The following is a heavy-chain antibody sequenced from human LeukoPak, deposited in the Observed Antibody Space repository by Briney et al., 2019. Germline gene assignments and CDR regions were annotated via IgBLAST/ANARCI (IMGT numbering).Heavy chain of an antibody. Sequence: GGSLRLSCAASGFTFSTYAMSWVRQAPGKGLEWVSCISGRGGSTYYVDSVKSRFTISRDNSKNTLYLQMSSLRAEDTAVYYCAKDASYGDYVGYFQHWGQGTLVTVSS. D-gene: IGHD4-17*01. V-gene: IGHV3-23*01. J-gene: IGHJ1*01. CDR1: GFTFSTYA. CDR3: AKDASYGDYVGYFQH. CDR2: ISGRGGST.